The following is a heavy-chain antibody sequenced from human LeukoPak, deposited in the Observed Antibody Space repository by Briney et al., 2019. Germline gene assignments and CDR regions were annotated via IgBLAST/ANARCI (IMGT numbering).Heavy chain of an antibody. Sequence: GGSLRLSCAASGFTVSSNYMSWVRQAPGKGLEWVSAISGSAVITFYADSVKGRFTISRDNSKNTLYLQMNSLRAEDTALYYCAKSRLSGINDAFDIWGQGTMVTVSS. CDR3: AKSRLSGINDAFDI. CDR1: GFTVSSNY. D-gene: IGHD3-3*01. J-gene: IGHJ3*02. CDR2: ISGSAVIT. V-gene: IGHV3-23*01.